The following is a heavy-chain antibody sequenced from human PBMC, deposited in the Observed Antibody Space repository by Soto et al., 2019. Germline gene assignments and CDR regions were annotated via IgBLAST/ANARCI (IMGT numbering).Heavy chain of an antibody. Sequence: QVQLVESGGGVVQPGRSLRLSCAASGFTFSSYGMHWVRQAPGKGLEWVAVISYGGSNKYYADSVKGRFTISRDNSKNTLYLQMNNLRAEDTAVYYCAKDNCTSTSCYRLYNWFDSWGQGTLVTVSS. J-gene: IGHJ5*01. CDR2: ISYGGSNK. CDR1: GFTFSSYG. CDR3: AKDNCTSTSCYRLYNWFDS. V-gene: IGHV3-30*18. D-gene: IGHD2-2*01.